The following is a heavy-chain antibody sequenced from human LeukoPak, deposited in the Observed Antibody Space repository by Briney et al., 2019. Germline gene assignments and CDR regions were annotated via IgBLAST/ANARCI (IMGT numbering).Heavy chain of an antibody. Sequence: KESGPTVVKPTQTLTLTCTFSGFSLDTGALGVAWIRQPPGKALEWLAVLNWNGDKRYSPSLKSRLTITKDTSKNQVVLTMTNMDPMDTATYYRARDHNRCFDFWGQGTLVTVSS. CDR1: GFSLDTGALG. V-gene: IGHV2-5*01. CDR2: LNWNGDK. D-gene: IGHD1-14*01. J-gene: IGHJ4*02. CDR3: ARDHNRCFDF.